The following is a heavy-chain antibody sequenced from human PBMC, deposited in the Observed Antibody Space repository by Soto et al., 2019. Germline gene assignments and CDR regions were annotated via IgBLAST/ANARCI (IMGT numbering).Heavy chain of an antibody. J-gene: IGHJ4*02. Sequence: SETLSLTCTVSGGSISSSSYYWGWIRQPPGKGLEWIGSIYYSGSTYYNPSLKSRVTISVDTSKNQFSLKLSSVTAADTAVYYCARLDLGGDIVLMVYADHYYFDYWGQGTLVTVSS. CDR1: GGSISSSSYY. CDR2: IYYSGST. V-gene: IGHV4-39*01. CDR3: ARLDLGGDIVLMVYADHYYFDY. D-gene: IGHD2-8*01.